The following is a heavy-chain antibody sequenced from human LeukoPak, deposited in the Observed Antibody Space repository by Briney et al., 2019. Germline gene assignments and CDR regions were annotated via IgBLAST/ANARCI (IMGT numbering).Heavy chain of an antibody. CDR3: ASFYYYGSGSRPYPSSHGMDV. Sequence: ASVKVSCKASGYTFTSYGISWVRQAPGQGLEWMGWISAYNGNTNYAQKLQGRVTMTTDTSTSTAYMELRSLRSDDTAVYYCASFYYYGSGSRPYPSSHGMDVWGQGTTVTVSS. D-gene: IGHD3-10*01. J-gene: IGHJ6*02. CDR2: ISAYNGNT. CDR1: GYTFTSYG. V-gene: IGHV1-18*01.